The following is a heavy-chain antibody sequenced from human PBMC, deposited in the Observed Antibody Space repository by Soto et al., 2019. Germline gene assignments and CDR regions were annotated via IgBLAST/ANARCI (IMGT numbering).Heavy chain of an antibody. CDR2: ISHTDRLT. J-gene: IGHJ5*02. Sequence: EVQLAESGGDLVQPGGSLRLSCVGSGFTFSYYEMNWVRQDPGKGLERVAFISHTDRLTHYPDSVKGRFTISRDNAQNSLYLEMTSLRVEYTGVYYCARDTGRASADLWGQGTLVTVSS. V-gene: IGHV3-48*03. D-gene: IGHD6-13*01. CDR3: ARDTGRASADL. CDR1: GFTFSYYE.